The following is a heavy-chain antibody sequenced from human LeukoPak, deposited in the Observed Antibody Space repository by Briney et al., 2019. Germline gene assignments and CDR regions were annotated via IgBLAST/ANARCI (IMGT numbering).Heavy chain of an antibody. D-gene: IGHD3-22*01. CDR1: GFTFSNFG. V-gene: IGHV3-48*01. CDR3: ARDWGQGTYYYDSSGYYPYYFDY. Sequence: GGSLRLSCAASGFTFSNFGMNWVRQAPGKGLEWVSYISSSSSTIYYADSVKGRFTISRDNAKNSLYLQMNSLRAEDTAVYYCARDWGQGTYYYDSSGYYPYYFDYWGQGTLVTVSS. J-gene: IGHJ4*02. CDR2: ISSSSSTI.